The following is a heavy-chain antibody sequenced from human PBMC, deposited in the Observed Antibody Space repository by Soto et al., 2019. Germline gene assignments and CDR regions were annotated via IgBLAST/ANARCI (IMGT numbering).Heavy chain of an antibody. CDR1: GFSLSTSGVG. V-gene: IGHV2-5*02. D-gene: IGHD3-10*01. CDR3: AHRLGRPGRLDDWDL. CDR2: FYWDDDK. J-gene: IGHJ3*01. Sequence: QITLKESGPTLVNPTQTLTLTCTFSGFSLSTSGVGVGWIRQRPVKALEWLALFYWDDDKRYSPSLKSRLTITQDTSKNHVVHTMTNMDRVDTATYYCAHRLGRPGRLDDWDLWGQGTMVTVSP.